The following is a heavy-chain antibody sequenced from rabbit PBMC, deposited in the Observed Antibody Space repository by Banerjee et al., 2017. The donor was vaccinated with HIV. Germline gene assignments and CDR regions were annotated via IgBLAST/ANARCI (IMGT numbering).Heavy chain of an antibody. CDR1: GFSFSSGYW. D-gene: IGHD6-1*01. Sequence: QEQLVESGGGLVQPGASLTLTCTASGFSFSSGYWICWVRQAPGKGLEWIGCIGAGSGTTYYATWAKGRFTISKTSSTTVTLQMTSLTAADTATYFCARERAGDAAYGYVGHDGFDPWGPGTLVTVS. CDR2: IGAGSGTT. CDR3: ARERAGDAAYGYVGHDGFDP. J-gene: IGHJ2*01. V-gene: IGHV1S45*01.